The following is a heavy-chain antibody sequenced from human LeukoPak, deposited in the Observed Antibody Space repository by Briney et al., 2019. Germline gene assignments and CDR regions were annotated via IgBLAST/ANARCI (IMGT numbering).Heavy chain of an antibody. CDR2: ISAYNSNK. J-gene: IGHJ6*02. D-gene: IGHD1-26*01. Sequence: GASVTVSCTASGYTLTSYGISWVRQAPGQGLEWVAWISAYNSNKNSAEKFQGRVTMTIDTSTSTAYMELRSLKSDDTAVYYCVRHIKPAGPWDGMDVWGQGTTVIVSS. CDR1: GYTLTSYG. CDR3: VRHIKPAGPWDGMDV. V-gene: IGHV1-18*04.